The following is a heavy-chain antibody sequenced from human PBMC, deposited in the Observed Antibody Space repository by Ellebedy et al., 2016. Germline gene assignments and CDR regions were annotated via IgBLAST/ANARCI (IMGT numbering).Heavy chain of an antibody. CDR2: IKSQAEGGTA. Sequence: GGSLRLSCAASSFAFSNAWMNWVRQAPGMGLEWVGRIKSQAEGGTADYAAPVKGRFTISRDDSKNTLFLQMNSLQTEDTAVYYCTKGGPQFNYFDYWGQGTLVTVSS. J-gene: IGHJ4*02. CDR1: SFAFSNAW. V-gene: IGHV3-15*07. CDR3: TKGGPQFNYFDY.